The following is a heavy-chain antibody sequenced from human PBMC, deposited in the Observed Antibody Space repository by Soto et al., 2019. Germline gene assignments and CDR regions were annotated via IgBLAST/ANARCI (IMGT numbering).Heavy chain of an antibody. CDR1: GFTFSSYG. CDR3: ARRGFMVRGSGYYGMDV. Sequence: GGSLRLSCAASGFTFSSYGMHWVRQAPGKGLEWVAVIWYDGSNKYYADSVKGRFTISRDNSKNTLYLQMNSLRAEDTAVYYCARRGFMVRGSGYYGMDVWGQGTTVTVSS. J-gene: IGHJ6*02. V-gene: IGHV3-33*01. CDR2: IWYDGSNK. D-gene: IGHD3-10*01.